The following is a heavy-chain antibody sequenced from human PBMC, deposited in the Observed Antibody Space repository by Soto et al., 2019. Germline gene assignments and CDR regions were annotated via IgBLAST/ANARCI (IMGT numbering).Heavy chain of an antibody. D-gene: IGHD2-15*01. CDR1: GGSISSYY. V-gene: IGHV4-59*01. CDR3: ARVGYCSGGSCLDY. CDR2: IYYSGST. J-gene: IGHJ4*02. Sequence: PSETLSLTCTVSGGSISSYYRSWIRQPPGKGLEWIGYIYYSGSTNYNPSLKSRVTISVDTSKNQFSLKLSSVTAADTAVYYCARVGYCSGGSCLDYWGQGTLVTVS.